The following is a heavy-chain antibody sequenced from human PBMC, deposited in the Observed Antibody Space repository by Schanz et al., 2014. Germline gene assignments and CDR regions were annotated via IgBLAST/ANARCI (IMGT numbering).Heavy chain of an antibody. V-gene: IGHV3-33*01. Sequence: QAQLMESGGGVVQPGTSLILSCSVSGFSLNTYGIHWFRQPAGKGLEWVAVIWYDENNKCYADSVKGRFTMSRDNSKNTLYLQMNSLRAEDTAVYYCARDSRPNYDFLTAYYSIDYWGQGTLVTVSS. CDR2: IWYDENNK. CDR1: GFSLNTYG. CDR3: ARDSRPNYDFLTAYYSIDY. D-gene: IGHD3-9*01. J-gene: IGHJ4*02.